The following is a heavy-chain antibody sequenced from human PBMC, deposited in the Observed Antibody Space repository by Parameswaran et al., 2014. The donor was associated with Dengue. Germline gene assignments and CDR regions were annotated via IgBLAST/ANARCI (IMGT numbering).Heavy chain of an antibody. Sequence: WIRQPPGKGLEWVSYISSSSSYTNYADSVKGRFTISRDNAKNSLYLQMNSLRAEDTAVYYCARSFYGSGSYPIDYWGQGTLVTVSS. CDR3: ARSFYGSGSYPIDY. CDR2: ISSSSSYT. D-gene: IGHD3-10*01. V-gene: IGHV3-11*03. J-gene: IGHJ4*02.